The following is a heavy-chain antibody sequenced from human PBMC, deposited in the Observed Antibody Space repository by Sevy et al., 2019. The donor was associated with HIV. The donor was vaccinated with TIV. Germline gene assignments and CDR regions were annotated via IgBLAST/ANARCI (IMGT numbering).Heavy chain of an antibody. Sequence: GGSLRLSCAASGFTVSSDYMTWVRQAPGKGPEWVSVFFSGGTTYYADSVKGRFTISRDNSKNTIYLQMNSLRAEDTATYYCARESSSTWQAGYYGLAVWGQGTTVTVSS. CDR2: FFSGGTT. CDR1: GFTVSSDY. CDR3: ARESSSTWQAGYYGLAV. D-gene: IGHD6-13*01. V-gene: IGHV3-66*01. J-gene: IGHJ6*02.